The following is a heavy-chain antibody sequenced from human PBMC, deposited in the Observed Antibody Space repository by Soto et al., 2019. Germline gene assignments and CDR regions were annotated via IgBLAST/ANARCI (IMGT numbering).Heavy chain of an antibody. CDR3: ARQQAVAGTTHWFDP. Sequence: EVQLLESGGGLVQPGGSLRLSCAASGFTFSTYAMSWVRQAPGKGLKWVSAISGSGSSTYYADSVKGRFTISRDNSKNTLYLQMNRLRAEDTAVYYCARQQAVAGTTHWFDPWGQGTLVTVSS. V-gene: IGHV3-23*01. CDR2: ISGSGSST. J-gene: IGHJ5*02. D-gene: IGHD6-19*01. CDR1: GFTFSTYA.